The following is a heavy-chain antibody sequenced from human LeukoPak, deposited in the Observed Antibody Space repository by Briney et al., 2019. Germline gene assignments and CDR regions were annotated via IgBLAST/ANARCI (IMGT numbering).Heavy chain of an antibody. V-gene: IGHV1-8*01. CDR2: MNPNSGNT. CDR1: GYTFTSYD. J-gene: IGHJ5*02. Sequence: ASVKVSCKAFGYTFTSYDINWVRQATGQGLEWMGWMNPNSGNTGYAQKFQGRVTMTRNTSISTAYMELSSLRSEDTAVYYCARGRGYDKYNWFDPWGQGTLVTVSS. D-gene: IGHD5-12*01. CDR3: ARGRGYDKYNWFDP.